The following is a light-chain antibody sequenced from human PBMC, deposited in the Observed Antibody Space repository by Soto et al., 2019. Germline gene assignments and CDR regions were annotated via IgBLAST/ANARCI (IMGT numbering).Light chain of an antibody. V-gene: IGKV3-15*01. CDR1: QSVSGN. Sequence: EIVMTQSPATLSVSPGERATLSCRASQSVSGNFAWYQQKPGQAPRLLIYGASTRATGIPARFSGSGSGTKFTLTISSLQSEDFSVYYCQQYNNWPPAFGQGTKVEIK. J-gene: IGKJ1*01. CDR3: QQYNNWPPA. CDR2: GAS.